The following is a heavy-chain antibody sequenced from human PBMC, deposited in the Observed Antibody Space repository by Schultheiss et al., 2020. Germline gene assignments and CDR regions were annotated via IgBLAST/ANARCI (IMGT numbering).Heavy chain of an antibody. Sequence: SATLSLTCTVSGRSISSYYWSWIRQPPGKGLEWIGYIYYSGSTNYNPSLKSRVTISVDTSKNQFSLKLSSVTAADTAVYYCARGGYDYVWGSYRYQYYFDYWGQGTLVTVSS. CDR2: IYYSGST. J-gene: IGHJ4*02. D-gene: IGHD3-16*02. V-gene: IGHV4-59*01. CDR1: GRSISSYY. CDR3: ARGGYDYVWGSYRYQYYFDY.